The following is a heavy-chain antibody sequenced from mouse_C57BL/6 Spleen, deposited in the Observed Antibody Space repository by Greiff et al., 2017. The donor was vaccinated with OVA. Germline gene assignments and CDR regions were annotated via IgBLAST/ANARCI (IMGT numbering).Heavy chain of an antibody. J-gene: IGHJ2*01. D-gene: IGHD1-1*01. Sequence: EVQVVESGGGLVKPGGSLKLSCAASGFTFSSYAMSWVRQTPEKRLEWVATISDGGSYTYYPDNVKGRFTISRDNAKNNLYLQMSHLKSEDTAMYYCAREEDYYGSSFDYWGQGTTLTVSS. CDR1: GFTFSSYA. V-gene: IGHV5-4*01. CDR3: AREEDYYGSSFDY. CDR2: ISDGGSYT.